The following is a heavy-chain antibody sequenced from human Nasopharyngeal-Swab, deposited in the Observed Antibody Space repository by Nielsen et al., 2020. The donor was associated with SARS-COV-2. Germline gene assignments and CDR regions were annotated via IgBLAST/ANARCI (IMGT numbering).Heavy chain of an antibody. D-gene: IGHD2-21*01. Sequence: SETLSLTCTVSGGSISSYYWSWIRQSPGKGLEWIGYFYYSGITNYNPSLKSRVTILIDTSKNQFSLKLNSVTAADTAVYYCAVIPPGRWYFDYWGQGTLVTVSS. CDR3: AVIPPGRWYFDY. V-gene: IGHV4-59*08. CDR1: GGSISSYY. CDR2: FYYSGIT. J-gene: IGHJ4*02.